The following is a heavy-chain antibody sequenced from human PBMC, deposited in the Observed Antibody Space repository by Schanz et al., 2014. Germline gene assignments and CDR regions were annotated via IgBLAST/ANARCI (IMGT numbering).Heavy chain of an antibody. D-gene: IGHD3-3*01. CDR1: GFTFATYW. J-gene: IGHJ4*02. Sequence: EVQLVESGGDLVQPGGSLRLSCAVSGFTFATYWMTWVRQAPGKGLEWVANIKQDESERSYVDSVKGRFTISRDNAKNSLYLQMNSLRAEDTAVYYCARDKGGYYPFDYWGQGTLVTVSS. V-gene: IGHV3-7*01. CDR2: IKQDESER. CDR3: ARDKGGYYPFDY.